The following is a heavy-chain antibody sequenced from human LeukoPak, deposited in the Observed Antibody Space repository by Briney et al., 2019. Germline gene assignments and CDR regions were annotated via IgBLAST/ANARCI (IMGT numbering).Heavy chain of an antibody. J-gene: IGHJ4*02. V-gene: IGHV1-69*13. CDR1: GGTFSSYA. CDR3: ALTVVRYDFWSGSRAFDY. Sequence: ASVKVSCKASGGTFSSYAISWVRQAPGQGLEWMGGIIPIFGTANYAQKFQGRVTITADESTSTAYMELSSLRSEDTAVYYCALTVVRYDFWSGSRAFDYWGQGTLVTVSS. CDR2: IIPIFGTA. D-gene: IGHD3-3*01.